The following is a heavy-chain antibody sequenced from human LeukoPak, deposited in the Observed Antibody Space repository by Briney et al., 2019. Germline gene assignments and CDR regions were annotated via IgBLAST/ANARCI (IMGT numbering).Heavy chain of an antibody. CDR3: VGGGDWLPEY. V-gene: IGHV4-59*02. CDR2: IYYSGST. CDR1: GASVSGKF. J-gene: IGHJ4*01. D-gene: IGHD3/OR15-3a*01. Sequence: SETLSLTCTVSGASVSGKFWSWIRHSPGNGLEWIGLIYYSGSTRFNPSLKSRVAMSVDPSNNQFSLSLNSVTTADTAVYFCVGGGDWLPEYWGRGTQVIVSS.